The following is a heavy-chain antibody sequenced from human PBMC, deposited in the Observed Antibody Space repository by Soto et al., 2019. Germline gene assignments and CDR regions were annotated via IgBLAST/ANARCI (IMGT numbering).Heavy chain of an antibody. V-gene: IGHV4-39*02. CDR3: AREWLRCNFDY. CDR1: GGSISSSSYY. J-gene: IGHJ4*02. D-gene: IGHD5-12*01. CDR2: IYYSGST. Sequence: PSETLSLTCTVSGGSISSSSYYWGWIRQPPGKGLEWIGSIYYSGSTYYSPSLKSRVTISVDTSKNQFSLKLSSVTAADTAVYYCAREWLRCNFDYWGQGTLVTVSS.